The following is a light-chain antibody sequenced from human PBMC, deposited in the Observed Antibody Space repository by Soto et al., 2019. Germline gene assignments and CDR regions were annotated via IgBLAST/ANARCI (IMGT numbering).Light chain of an antibody. CDR1: SSDVGAYNY. Sequence: QSALTQPASVSGSPGQSITISCSGTSSDVGAYNYVSWYQQHPGKAPKLMIYEVSKRPSGVSNRFSGSKSGNTASLTISGLQADDEAEYFCSSYGGATNPVAFGGGTKLTVL. J-gene: IGLJ2*01. CDR2: EVS. V-gene: IGLV2-14*01. CDR3: SSYGGATNPVA.